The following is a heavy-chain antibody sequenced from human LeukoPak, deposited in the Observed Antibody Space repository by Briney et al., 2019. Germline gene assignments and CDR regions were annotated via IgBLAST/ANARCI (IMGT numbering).Heavy chain of an antibody. CDR2: IYYSGGT. V-gene: IGHV4-59*01. CDR1: GGSISSYY. J-gene: IGHJ6*03. D-gene: IGHD6-13*01. Sequence: SETLSLTCTVSGGSISSYYWSWIRQPPGKGLEWIGYIYYSGGTNYNPSLKSRVTISVDTSKNQFSLKLSSVTAADTAVYYCARVVAAAAYYYYMDVWGKGTTVTVSS. CDR3: ARVVAAAAYYYYMDV.